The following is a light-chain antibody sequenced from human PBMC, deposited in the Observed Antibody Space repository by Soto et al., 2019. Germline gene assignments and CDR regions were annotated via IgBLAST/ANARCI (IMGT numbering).Light chain of an antibody. CDR1: QSLLHSNGYNY. CDR3: MQPLQSWT. Sequence: DIVMTHSPLSLPVTPGEPASISCSSSQSLLHSNGYNYLDWYLQKPGQSPQLLIYLGSNRASGVPDRFSGSGSGTDFTLKISRVEAEDVGVYYCMQPLQSWTFGQGTKVDI. CDR2: LGS. J-gene: IGKJ1*01. V-gene: IGKV2-28*01.